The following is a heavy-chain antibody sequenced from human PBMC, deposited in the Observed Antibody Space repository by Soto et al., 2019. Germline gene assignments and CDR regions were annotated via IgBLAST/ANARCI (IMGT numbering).Heavy chain of an antibody. J-gene: IGHJ4*02. V-gene: IGHV4-39*01. CDR1: GGSISGSYYY. CDR3: ASSQKGYNWNYFDH. Sequence: SETLSLTCGVSGGSISGSYYYWVWLRQSPGRGPEWIGSVFYTGFTSYNPSLESRVSVSVDTSKNQFSLKVSAVTAADTAVYYCASSQKGYNWNYFDHWGQGALVTVSS. D-gene: IGHD1-20*01. CDR2: VFYTGFT.